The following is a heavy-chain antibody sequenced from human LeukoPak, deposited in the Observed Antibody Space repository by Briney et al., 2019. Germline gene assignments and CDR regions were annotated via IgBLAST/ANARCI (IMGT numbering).Heavy chain of an antibody. CDR1: GYTFTGYY. CDR2: INPNSGGT. Sequence: ASVKVSCKASGYTFTGYYMHWVRQAPGQGLECMGWINPNSGGTNYAQKFQGRVTMTRDTSISTAYMELRSLRSDDTAVYYCARGGSGSVSAFDIWGQGTMVTVSS. CDR3: ARGGSGSVSAFDI. V-gene: IGHV1-2*02. J-gene: IGHJ3*02. D-gene: IGHD3-10*01.